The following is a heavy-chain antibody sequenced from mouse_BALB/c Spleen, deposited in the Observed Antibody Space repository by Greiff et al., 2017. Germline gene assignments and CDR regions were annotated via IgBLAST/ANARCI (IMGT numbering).Heavy chain of an antibody. J-gene: IGHJ4*01. CDR3: ARGSLYYYAMDY. CDR2: INPNNGGT. D-gene: IGHD6-2*01. Sequence: DVKLQESGPELVKPGASVKIPCKASGYTFTDYNMYWVKQSHGKSLEWIGDINPNNGGTIYNQKFKGKATLTVDESSSTAYMELRSLTSEDTAVYYCARGSLYYYAMDYWGQGTSVTVSS. CDR1: GYTFTDYN. V-gene: IGHV1-18*01.